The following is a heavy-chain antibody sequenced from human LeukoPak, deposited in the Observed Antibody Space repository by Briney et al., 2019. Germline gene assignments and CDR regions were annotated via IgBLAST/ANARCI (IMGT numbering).Heavy chain of an antibody. J-gene: IGHJ3*02. V-gene: IGHV3-74*03. CDR1: GFTFSSYW. CDR3: VKSGIPGPFAFDI. Sequence: GGSLRLSCAASGFTFSSYWMHWVRQAPGKGLMWVSRINNDGRTTTYADSVKGRFTISRDNARSTLYLQMNSLRADDTAVYYCVKSGIPGPFAFDICGQGTVVTVSS. D-gene: IGHD3-10*01. CDR2: INNDGRTT.